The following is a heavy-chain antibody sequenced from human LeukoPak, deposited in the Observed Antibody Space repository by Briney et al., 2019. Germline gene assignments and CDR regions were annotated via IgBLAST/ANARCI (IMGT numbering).Heavy chain of an antibody. CDR2: IWYDGSNK. CDR1: GFTFSSYG. CDR3: ARDFTIAAAGTLWPYYGMDV. V-gene: IGHV3-33*08. J-gene: IGHJ6*02. D-gene: IGHD6-13*01. Sequence: GRSLRLSCAASGFTFSSYGMHWVRQAPGKGLEWVAVIWYDGSNKYYADSVKGRFTISRDNAKNSLYLQMNSLRAEDTAVYYCARDFTIAAAGTLWPYYGMDVWGQGTTVTVSS.